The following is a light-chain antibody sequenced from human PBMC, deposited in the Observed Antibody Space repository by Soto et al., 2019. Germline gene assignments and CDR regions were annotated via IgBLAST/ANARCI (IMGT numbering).Light chain of an antibody. J-gene: IGKJ1*01. CDR2: GAS. CDR3: QQYGSSGT. V-gene: IGKV3-20*01. Sequence: EIVWTQSPGTLSLSPGERAALSCRASQTVSSNSLAWYHQKPGQAPRLLIYGASSRATGIPDRFSGSGSGTDFTLTISRLEPEDFAVYYCQQYGSSGTLGQGTKVDIK. CDR1: QTVSSNS.